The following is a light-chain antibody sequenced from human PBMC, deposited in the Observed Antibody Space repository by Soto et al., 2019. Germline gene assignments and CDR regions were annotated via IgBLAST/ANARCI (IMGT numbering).Light chain of an antibody. Sequence: QSVLTQPPSVSEAPRQRVTISCSGSSSNIGNNAVNWYQQLPGKAPKLLIYYDDLLPSGVSDRFSGSKFGTSASLAISGLQSEDEADYYCAAWDDSLNGQVFGGGTKLTVL. CDR2: YDD. V-gene: IGLV1-36*01. J-gene: IGLJ2*01. CDR1: SSNIGNNA. CDR3: AAWDDSLNGQV.